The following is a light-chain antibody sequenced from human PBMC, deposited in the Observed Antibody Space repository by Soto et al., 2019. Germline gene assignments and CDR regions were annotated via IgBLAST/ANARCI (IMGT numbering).Light chain of an antibody. CDR2: EGY. CDR1: SSDVGIYNL. Sequence: QSVLTQPASVSGSPGQSITISCTGTSSDVGIYNLVSWYQQHPGKAPKLVIYEGYKRPSGVSSRFSGSKSGNTASLTISGLQADDEADYYCCSHVPRSSTRVFGSGTKVTVL. V-gene: IGLV2-23*01. J-gene: IGLJ1*01. CDR3: CSHVPRSSTRV.